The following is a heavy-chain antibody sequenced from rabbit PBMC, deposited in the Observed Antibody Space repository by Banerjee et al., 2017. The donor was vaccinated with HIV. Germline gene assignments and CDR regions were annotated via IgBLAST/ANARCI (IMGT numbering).Heavy chain of an antibody. Sequence: QLKETGGGLVQPGGSLTLSCKASGFDFSSYYMSWVRQAPGKGLEWIGIIYGGSGSTDYASWVNGRFTISSDNAQNTVDLQMNSLTAADTATYFCAGNGGYGGYGGASFKLWGPGTLVTVS. CDR3: AGNGGYGGYGGASFKL. J-gene: IGHJ6*01. V-gene: IGHV1S7*01. D-gene: IGHD7-1*01. CDR1: GFDFSSYY. CDR2: IYGGSGST.